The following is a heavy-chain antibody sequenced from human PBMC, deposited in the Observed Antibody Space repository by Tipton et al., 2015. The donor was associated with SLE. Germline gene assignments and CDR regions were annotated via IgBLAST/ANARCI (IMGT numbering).Heavy chain of an antibody. J-gene: IGHJ3*02. D-gene: IGHD3-10*01. CDR1: GGSFSSYY. V-gene: IGHV4-4*07. CDR3: ARDRGDADAFDI. Sequence: GLVKPSETLSLTCAVYGGSFSSYYWSWIRQPAGKGLEWIGRIYTSGSTNYNPSLKSRVTMSVDTSKNQFSLKLSSVTAADTAVYYCARDRGDADAFDIWGQGTMVTVSS. CDR2: IYTSGST.